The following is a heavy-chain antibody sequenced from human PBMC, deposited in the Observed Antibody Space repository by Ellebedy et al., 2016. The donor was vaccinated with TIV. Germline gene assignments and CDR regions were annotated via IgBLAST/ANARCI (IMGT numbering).Heavy chain of an antibody. V-gene: IGHV1-69*13. Sequence: AASVKVSCKASGGTLSIYAISWVRQAPGQGLEWMGGIIPFSGTSNYAQTFQGRVTITADESTSTVYMELSSLRPEDTAVYYCARGNFYGSGSYWYYLEYWGQGSLVTVSS. CDR1: GGTLSIYA. CDR3: ARGNFYGSGSYWYYLEY. CDR2: IIPFSGTS. D-gene: IGHD3-10*01. J-gene: IGHJ4*02.